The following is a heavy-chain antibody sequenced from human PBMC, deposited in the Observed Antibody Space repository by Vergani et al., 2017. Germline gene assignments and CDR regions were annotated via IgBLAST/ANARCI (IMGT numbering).Heavy chain of an antibody. CDR1: GYTFTGYY. CDR3: ARDHSSGKYYYGMDV. D-gene: IGHD6-19*01. CDR2: INPNSGGT. Sequence: QVQLVQSGAEVKKPGASVKVSCKASGYTFTGYYMHWVRQAPGQGLEWMGWINPNSGGTNYAQKFQGWVTMTRDTSISTAYMELSRLRSDDTAVYYCARDHSSGKYYYGMDVWGQGTTVTVSS. J-gene: IGHJ6*02. V-gene: IGHV1-2*04.